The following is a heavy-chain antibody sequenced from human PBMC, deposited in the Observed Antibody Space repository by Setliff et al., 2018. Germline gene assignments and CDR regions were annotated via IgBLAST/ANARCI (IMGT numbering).Heavy chain of an antibody. Sequence: GGSLRLSCAASGFTFSSYEMNWVRQAPGKGLEWVSYISSSGITIYYAESVKGRFTISRDNAKNSLYLQMNSLRAEDTAVYSCARARGYSYGPFDYWGQGTLVTVSS. J-gene: IGHJ4*02. CDR3: ARARGYSYGPFDY. CDR1: GFTFSSYE. V-gene: IGHV3-48*03. D-gene: IGHD5-18*01. CDR2: ISSSGITI.